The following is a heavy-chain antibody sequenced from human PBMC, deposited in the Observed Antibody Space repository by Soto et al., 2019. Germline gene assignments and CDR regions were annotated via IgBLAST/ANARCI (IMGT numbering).Heavy chain of an antibody. D-gene: IGHD2-2*03. CDR2: IYPGDSGT. CDR1: GYSFASYW. J-gene: IGHJ6*02. Sequence: GESLKISCQGSGYSFASYWIGCVRQMPWKDLEWVGIIYPGDSGTRYSPSFQGQVTISADKSLSTAYLQWTSLKASDTALYYCARTRSFTLGFYYDGMDVGGQGTTVPVSS. V-gene: IGHV5-51*01. CDR3: ARTRSFTLGFYYDGMDV.